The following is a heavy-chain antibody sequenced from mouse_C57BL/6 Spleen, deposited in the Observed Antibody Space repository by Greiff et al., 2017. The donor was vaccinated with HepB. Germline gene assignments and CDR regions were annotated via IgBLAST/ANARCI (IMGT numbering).Heavy chain of an antibody. Sequence: GGGLVQPKGSLKLSCAASGFRFNTYAMHWVRQAPGKGLEWVARIRSKSNNYATYYADSVKDRFTISRDDSESMLYLQMNNLKTEDTAMYYCVGYAMDYWGQGTSVTVSS. CDR3: VGYAMDY. J-gene: IGHJ4*01. V-gene: IGHV10-1*01. CDR2: IRSKSNNYAT. CDR1: GFRFNTYA.